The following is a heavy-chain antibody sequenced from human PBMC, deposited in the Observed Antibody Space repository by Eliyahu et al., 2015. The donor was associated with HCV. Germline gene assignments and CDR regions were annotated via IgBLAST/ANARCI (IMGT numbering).Heavy chain of an antibody. Sequence: QVQLQQWGAGLLKPSETLSLTCAVYGGSFSGYYWSWIRQPPGKGLEWIGEINHSGSTNYNPSLKSRVTISVDTSKNQFSLKLSSVTAADTAVYYCARPGKWQLAPLKYYFDYWGQGTLVTVSS. J-gene: IGHJ4*02. D-gene: IGHD6-6*01. V-gene: IGHV4-34*01. CDR3: ARPGKWQLAPLKYYFDY. CDR2: INHSGST. CDR1: GGSFSGYY.